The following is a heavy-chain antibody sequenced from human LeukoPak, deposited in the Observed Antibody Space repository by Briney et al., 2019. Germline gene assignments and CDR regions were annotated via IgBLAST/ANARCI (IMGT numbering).Heavy chain of an antibody. CDR1: GFTVGSNY. D-gene: IGHD6-13*01. CDR3: AAVAAAGPMLLYYYYGMDV. V-gene: IGHV3-66*01. Sequence: GGSLRLSCAASGFTVGSNYMSWVRQAPGKGLEWASVIYSGGSTYYADSVKGRFTISRDNSKNTLYLQMNSLRAEDTAVYYCAAVAAAGPMLLYYYYGMDVWGQGTTVTVSS. J-gene: IGHJ6*02. CDR2: IYSGGST.